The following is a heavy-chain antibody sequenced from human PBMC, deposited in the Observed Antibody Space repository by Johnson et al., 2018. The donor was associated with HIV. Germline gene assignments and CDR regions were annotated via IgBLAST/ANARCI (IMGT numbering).Heavy chain of an antibody. D-gene: IGHD6-19*01. J-gene: IGHJ3*02. CDR1: GFTFSSYD. CDR3: AKAHRGIAVALVAFDI. Sequence: EVQLVESGGGLVQPGGSLRLSCAASGFTFSSYDMHWVRQATGKGLEWVSAIGTAGDTYYPGSVKGRFTISRDNSKNTLYLQMNSLRAEDTAVYYCAKAHRGIAVALVAFDIWGQGTMVTVSS. V-gene: IGHV3-13*01. CDR2: IGTAGDT.